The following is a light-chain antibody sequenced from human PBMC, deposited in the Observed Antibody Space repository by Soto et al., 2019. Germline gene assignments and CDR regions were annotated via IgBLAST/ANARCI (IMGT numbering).Light chain of an antibody. CDR3: SSFTTSDTWV. CDR2: EVT. V-gene: IGLV2-18*02. J-gene: IGLJ3*02. Sequence: QSALTQPRSVSGSPGQSVTISCTGTSSDVGRYNRVSWYQHTPGTAPKLLIYEVTNRPSGVPDRFSGSRSGNTASLTISGLQAEDDADYYCSSFTTSDTWVLGGGTKLTVL. CDR1: SSDVGRYNR.